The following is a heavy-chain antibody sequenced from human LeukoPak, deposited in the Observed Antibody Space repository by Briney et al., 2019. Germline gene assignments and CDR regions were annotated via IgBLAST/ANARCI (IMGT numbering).Heavy chain of an antibody. D-gene: IGHD4-17*01. CDR1: GFTFSSYG. V-gene: IGHV3-30*02. CDR3: AKPYGDYAG. CDR2: IRYDGSNK. Sequence: GGSLSLSCAASGFTFSSYGLHWVRQAPAKGLEWVAFIRYDGSNKYYADSVKSRFTISRDNSKNTLYLQMNSLRAEDTAVYYCAKPYGDYAGWGQGTLVTVSS. J-gene: IGHJ4*02.